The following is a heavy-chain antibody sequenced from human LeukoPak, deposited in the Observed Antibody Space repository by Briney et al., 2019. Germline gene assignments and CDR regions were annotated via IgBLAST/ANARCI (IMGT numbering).Heavy chain of an antibody. CDR3: AKDLPGAPGD. Sequence: GRSLRLSCAASGFTFSSYAMHWVRQAPGKGLEWVAVISYDGSNKYYADSVKGRFTISRDNSKNTLYLQMNSLRAEDTAVYYCAKDLPGAPGDWGQGTLVTVSS. V-gene: IGHV3-30-3*01. D-gene: IGHD7-27*01. CDR2: ISYDGSNK. CDR1: GFTFSSYA. J-gene: IGHJ4*02.